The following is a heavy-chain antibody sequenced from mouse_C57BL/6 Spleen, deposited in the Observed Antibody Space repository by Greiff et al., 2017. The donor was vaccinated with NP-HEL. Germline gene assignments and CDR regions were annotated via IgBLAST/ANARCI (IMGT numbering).Heavy chain of an antibody. CDR3: ARMGLRYFDV. CDR1: GFSLTSYG. Sequence: QVQLKQSGPGLVQPSQSLSITCTVSGFSLTSYGVHWVRQSPGKGLEWLGVIWSGGSTDYNAAFISRLSISKDNSKSQVFFKMNSLQADDTAIYYCARMGLRYFDVWGTGTTVTVSS. D-gene: IGHD2-4*01. J-gene: IGHJ1*03. CDR2: IWSGGST. V-gene: IGHV2-2*01.